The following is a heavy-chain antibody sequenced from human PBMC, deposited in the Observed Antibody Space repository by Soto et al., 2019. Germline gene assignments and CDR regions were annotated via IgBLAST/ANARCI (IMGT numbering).Heavy chain of an antibody. J-gene: IGHJ5*02. CDR1: GYTFTSYD. D-gene: IGHD3-10*01. CDR2: MNPNSGNT. V-gene: IGHV1-8*01. CDR3: ARVRYYYGSGSKTNWFDP. Sequence: QVQLVQSGAEVKKPGASVKVSCKASGYTFTSYDINWVRQATGQGLEWLGWMNPNSGNTGDAQKFQGGVTMTRNTSISTAYMELSSLRSEDTAVYYCARVRYYYGSGSKTNWFDPWGQGTLVTVSS.